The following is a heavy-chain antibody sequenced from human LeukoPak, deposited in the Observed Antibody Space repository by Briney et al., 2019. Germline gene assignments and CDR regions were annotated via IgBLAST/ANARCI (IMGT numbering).Heavy chain of an antibody. CDR2: ITASGDST. V-gene: IGHV3-23*01. J-gene: IGHJ4*02. CDR3: ARRDIVVVVSASDY. Sequence: GGSLRLSCAASGFTFSNHVMIWVRQAPGKGLEWVSGITASGDSTYYADSVEGRSTMSRDNSKNTVYLQMNSLRVDDTAVYYCARRDIVVVVSASDYWGQGTLVTVSS. D-gene: IGHD2-15*01. CDR1: GFTFSNHV.